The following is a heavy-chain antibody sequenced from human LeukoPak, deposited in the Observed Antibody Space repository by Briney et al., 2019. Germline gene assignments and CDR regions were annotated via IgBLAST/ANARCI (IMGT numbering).Heavy chain of an antibody. CDR2: IRYDGSNK. J-gene: IGHJ6*03. Sequence: GGSLRLSCAASGFTFSSYGMHWVRQAPGKGLEWVAFIRYDGSNKYYADSVKGRFTIPRDNAKNSLYLQMNSLRAEDTAVYYCARREEDIVVVPAAKLRYYYYMDVWGKGTTVTVSS. V-gene: IGHV3-30*02. D-gene: IGHD2-2*01. CDR1: GFTFSSYG. CDR3: ARREEDIVVVPAAKLRYYYYMDV.